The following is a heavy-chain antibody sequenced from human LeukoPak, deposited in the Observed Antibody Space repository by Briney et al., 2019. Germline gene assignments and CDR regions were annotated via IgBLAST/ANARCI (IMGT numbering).Heavy chain of an antibody. V-gene: IGHV3-21*04. D-gene: IGHD6-6*01. Sequence: GGSLRLSCAASGFTFSSYSMNWVRQAPGKGLEWVSSISSSSSYIYYADSVKGRFTISRDNAKNSLYLQMNSLRAEDTAVYYCARVGRRMYSSSGSRYLPPHHWYFDLWGRGTLVTVSS. J-gene: IGHJ2*01. CDR2: ISSSSSYI. CDR1: GFTFSSYS. CDR3: ARVGRRMYSSSGSRYLPPHHWYFDL.